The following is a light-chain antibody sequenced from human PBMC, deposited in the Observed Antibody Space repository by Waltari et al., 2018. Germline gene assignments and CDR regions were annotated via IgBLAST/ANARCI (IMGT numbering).Light chain of an antibody. CDR1: RRLLYSSNNMNY. J-gene: IGKJ4*01. Sequence: IVMPQSPASLLVSLGERATTNSNSARRLLYSSNNMNYLGWYQQKAGQPPKLLIYWASTRQSGVPDGLSGSGSGTDFTLTISSLQAEDVAVYYCQQYFSAPVTFGGGTKVEIK. CDR2: WAS. V-gene: IGKV4-1*01. CDR3: QQYFSAPVT.